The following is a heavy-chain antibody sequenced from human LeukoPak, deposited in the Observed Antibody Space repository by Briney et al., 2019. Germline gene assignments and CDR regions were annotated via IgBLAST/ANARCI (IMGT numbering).Heavy chain of an antibody. V-gene: IGHV3-23*01. CDR2: ISGSGART. CDR3: AKYLPSEMAAGDY. J-gene: IGHJ4*02. D-gene: IGHD5-24*01. CDR1: GFTFSKFA. Sequence: GGSLRLSCAASGFTFSKFAMSWVRQAPGKGLEYVSGISGSGARTYYADSVRGRFIISRDNSNDILYLHMNSLGVEDTAMYYCAKYLPSEMAAGDYWGQGTLVTVSS.